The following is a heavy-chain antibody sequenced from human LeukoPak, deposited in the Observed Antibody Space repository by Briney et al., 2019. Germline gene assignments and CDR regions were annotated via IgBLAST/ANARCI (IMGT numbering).Heavy chain of an antibody. D-gene: IGHD4-11*01. CDR2: IYSGGSA. V-gene: IGHV3-66*01. Sequence: PGGSLRLSCAGSGFTFSDYYMSWVRQAPGKGLEWVSVIYSGGSAYYADSVKGRFTISRDNSKNTLYLQMNSLRAEDTAVYYCARDYPYSYYMNVWGNGTTVTVSS. CDR3: ARDYPYSYYMNV. CDR1: GFTFSDYY. J-gene: IGHJ6*03.